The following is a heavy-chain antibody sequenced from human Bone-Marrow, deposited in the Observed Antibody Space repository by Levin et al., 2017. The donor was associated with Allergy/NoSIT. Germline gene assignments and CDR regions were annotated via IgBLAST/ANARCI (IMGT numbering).Heavy chain of an antibody. V-gene: IGHV3-30*18. Sequence: HSGGSLRLSCVASGFAFGNYGMHWVRQSPGKGLEWVAILSGDGSETHYTDSVKGRFTISRDNSKNTLFLQMNSLRIEDTALYYCAKDREYDFWSAYYLDYWGHGTLVTVSS. CDR1: GFAFGNYG. CDR2: LSGDGSET. CDR3: AKDREYDFWSAYYLDY. J-gene: IGHJ4*01. D-gene: IGHD3-3*01.